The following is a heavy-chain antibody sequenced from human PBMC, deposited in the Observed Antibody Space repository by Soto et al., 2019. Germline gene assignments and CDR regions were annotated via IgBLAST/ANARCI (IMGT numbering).Heavy chain of an antibody. V-gene: IGHV1-2*02. CDR2: INPNSGRT. J-gene: IGHJ4*02. CDR1: GGTFSSYT. D-gene: IGHD3-22*01. Sequence: GASVKVSCKASGGTFSSYTISWVRQAPGQGLEWMGRINPNSGRTNYAQKFQGRVTMTRDTSISTAYMELSRLRSDDTAVYYCARAKTYYYDSSGYYFDYWGQGTLVTVSS. CDR3: ARAKTYYYDSSGYYFDY.